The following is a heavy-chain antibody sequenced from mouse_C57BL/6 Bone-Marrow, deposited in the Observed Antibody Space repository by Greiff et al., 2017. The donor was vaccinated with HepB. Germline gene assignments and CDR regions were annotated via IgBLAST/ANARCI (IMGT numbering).Heavy chain of an antibody. Sequence: QVQLQQPGAELVKPGASVKLSCKASGYTFTSYWMHWVKQRPGQGLEWIGMIHPNSGSTNYNEKFKSKATLTEDKSSSTADMQLCSLASEDSAVYYWARSYWVAYWGQGTLVTDS. CDR2: IHPNSGST. V-gene: IGHV1-64*01. CDR1: GYTFTSYW. CDR3: ARSYWVAY. J-gene: IGHJ3*01.